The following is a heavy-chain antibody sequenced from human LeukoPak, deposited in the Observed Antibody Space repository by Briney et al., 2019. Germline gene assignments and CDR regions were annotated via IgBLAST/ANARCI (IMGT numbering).Heavy chain of an antibody. CDR1: GFTIPNNW. CDR3: ATVFKGSSLEDY. V-gene: IGHV3-74*03. D-gene: IGHD1-26*01. Sequence: GSLRLSCVASGFTIPNNWMYWVGQAPGRGLVWVSRIKNDESTAVYADSVKGRFTISRDNAKNTLYLQINGLRVEDTAVYYCATVFKGSSLEDYWGQGTRVTVSS. CDR2: IKNDESTA. J-gene: IGHJ4*02.